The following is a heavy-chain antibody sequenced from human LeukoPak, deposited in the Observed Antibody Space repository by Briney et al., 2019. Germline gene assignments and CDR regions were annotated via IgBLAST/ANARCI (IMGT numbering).Heavy chain of an antibody. Sequence: PSETLSLTCTVSGGSISSSSYYWGWIRQPPGKGLAWIRSIYYSGSTYYNPSLKSRVTISVDTSKNQFSLKLSSVTAADTAVYYCARRARDYSGSGIYSEYFDYWGQGTLVPVSS. CDR3: ARRARDYSGSGIYSEYFDY. CDR1: GGSISSSSYY. D-gene: IGHD3-10*01. J-gene: IGHJ4*02. V-gene: IGHV4-39*07. CDR2: IYYSGST.